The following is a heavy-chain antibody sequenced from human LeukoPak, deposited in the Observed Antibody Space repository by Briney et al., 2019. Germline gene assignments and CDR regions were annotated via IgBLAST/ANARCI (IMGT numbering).Heavy chain of an antibody. CDR1: GGSISSSSYY. CDR2: LYYSGNT. V-gene: IGHV4-39*07. J-gene: IGHJ4*02. Sequence: SETLSLACTVSGGSISSSSYYWGWIRQPPGKGLEWIGNLYYSGNTYYNPSLKSRVTISVDTSKNQFSLKLTSVTAADTAVYYCARNYDFWSGYLDYWGQGTLVTVSS. CDR3: ARNYDFWSGYLDY. D-gene: IGHD3-3*01.